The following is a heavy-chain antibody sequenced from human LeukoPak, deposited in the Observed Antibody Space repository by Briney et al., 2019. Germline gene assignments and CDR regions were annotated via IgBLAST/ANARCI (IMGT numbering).Heavy chain of an antibody. CDR2: ISYDGSNK. J-gene: IGHJ4*02. D-gene: IGHD1-20*01. CDR1: GFTFSSYA. Sequence: GGSLRLSCAASGFTFSSYAMHWVRQAPGKGLEWVAVISYDGSNKYYADSVKGRFTISRDNSKNTLYLQMNSLRAEDTAVYYCARGGLITGTDSYYYFDYWGQGTLVTVSS. V-gene: IGHV3-30-3*01. CDR3: ARGGLITGTDSYYYFDY.